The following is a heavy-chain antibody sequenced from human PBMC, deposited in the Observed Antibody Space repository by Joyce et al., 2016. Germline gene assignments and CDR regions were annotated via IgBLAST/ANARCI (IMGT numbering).Heavy chain of an antibody. J-gene: IGHJ4*02. CDR1: GYSFTSYW. Sequence: EVQLVQSGGEVKKPGESLKISCKGVGYSFTSYWLGWVRKMPGKGLKLIGLVYPEDSDTRYSPSFQGQVTITVDRSIKTAHLRWDGLRASGTAIYYCVRSAVRGTLSPFFDYWGQGSLVTVSS. CDR2: VYPEDSDT. CDR3: VRSAVRGTLSPFFDY. D-gene: IGHD3-16*01. V-gene: IGHV5-51*01.